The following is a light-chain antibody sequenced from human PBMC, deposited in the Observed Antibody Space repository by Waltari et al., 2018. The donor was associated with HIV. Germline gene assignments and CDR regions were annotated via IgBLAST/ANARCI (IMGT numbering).Light chain of an antibody. V-gene: IGLV1-44*01. CDR1: SSTIGSNA. CDR2: SDN. Sequence: QSVLTQPPSASGTPGQRVTISCSGSSSTIGSNAVTWYQQVPGTAPKLLIYSDNQRPSGVPDRFSGSKSGTSASLAISGLQSEDEANYYCAAWDDGLNGPLFGGGTKLTVL. CDR3: AAWDDGLNGPL. J-gene: IGLJ3*02.